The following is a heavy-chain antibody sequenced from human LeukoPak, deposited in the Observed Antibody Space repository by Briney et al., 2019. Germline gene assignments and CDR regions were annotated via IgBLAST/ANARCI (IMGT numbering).Heavy chain of an antibody. CDR2: IYYSGST. CDR3: ASSQYDEYYFDY. J-gene: IGHJ4*02. V-gene: IGHV4-39*01. CDR1: GGSISSSSYY. Sequence: SETLSLTCTVSGGSISSSSYYWGWIRQPPGKGLEWIGSIYYSGSTYYNPSLKSRVTISVDTSKNQFSLKLSSVTAADTAVYYCASSQYDEYYFDYRGQGTLVTVSS. D-gene: IGHD3-16*01.